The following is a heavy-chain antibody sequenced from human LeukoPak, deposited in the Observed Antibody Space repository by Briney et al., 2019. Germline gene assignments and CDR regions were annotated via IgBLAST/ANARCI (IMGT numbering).Heavy chain of an antibody. CDR2: IIPIFATA. D-gene: IGHD2-21*01. J-gene: IGHJ4*02. Sequence: SVKVSCKASGGTFSSYAISWVRQAPGQGLEWMGGIIPIFATANYAQKFQGRVTITADESTSTAYMELSSLRSEDTAVYYCWGGGWKKPFDYWGQGTLVTVSS. V-gene: IGHV1-69*01. CDR1: GGTFSSYA. CDR3: WGGGWKKPFDY.